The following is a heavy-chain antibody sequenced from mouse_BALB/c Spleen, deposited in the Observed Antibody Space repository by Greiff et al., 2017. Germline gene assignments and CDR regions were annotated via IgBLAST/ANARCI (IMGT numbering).Heavy chain of an antibody. D-gene: IGHD1-1*02. Sequence: EVKLVESGGGLVKPGGSLKLSCAASGFTFSSFGMHWVRQAPEKGLEWVAYISSGSSTIYYADTVKGRFTISRDNPKNTLFLQMTSLRSEDTAMYYCARNYGEAWLDYWGQGTLVTVSA. J-gene: IGHJ3*01. V-gene: IGHV5-17*02. CDR3: ARNYGEAWLDY. CDR2: ISSGSSTI. CDR1: GFTFSSFG.